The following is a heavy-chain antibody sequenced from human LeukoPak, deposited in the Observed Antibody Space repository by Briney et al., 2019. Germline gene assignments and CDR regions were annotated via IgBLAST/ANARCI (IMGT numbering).Heavy chain of an antibody. CDR2: IIPILGIA. Sequence: ASVKVSCKASGGTFSSYAISWVRQAPGQGLEWMGRIIPILGIANYAQKFQGRVTITADKSTSTAYMELSSLRSEDTAVYYCARDPIAVAGSIDYWGQGTLVTVSS. V-gene: IGHV1-69*04. CDR3: ARDPIAVAGSIDY. J-gene: IGHJ4*02. D-gene: IGHD6-19*01. CDR1: GGTFSSYA.